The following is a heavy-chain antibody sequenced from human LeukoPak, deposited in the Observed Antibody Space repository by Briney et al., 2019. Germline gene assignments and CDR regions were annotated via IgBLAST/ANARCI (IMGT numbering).Heavy chain of an antibody. CDR3: AKQLGYCSDGSCYFPY. D-gene: IGHD2-15*01. CDR2: ISAGSGNT. Sequence: GGSLRLSCAASGFTFSTYAMSWVRQAPGKGLEWASTISAGSGNTYYADSVQGRFTISRDNSKSTLCLQMNSLRAEDTAVYYCAKQLGYCSDGSCYFPYWGQGTLVTVSS. CDR1: GFTFSTYA. J-gene: IGHJ4*02. V-gene: IGHV3-23*01.